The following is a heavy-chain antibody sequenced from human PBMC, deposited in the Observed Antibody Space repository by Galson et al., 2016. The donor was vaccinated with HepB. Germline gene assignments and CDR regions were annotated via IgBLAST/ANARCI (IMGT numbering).Heavy chain of an antibody. CDR3: ARDRGQFETYNWFDP. Sequence: SVKVSCKASGYTFTSYYIHWVRQAPGQGLEWMGIINPSGGSTSFAQKFQGRVTMTRDTSTSTVYLELSSLRSEDTAVYYCARDRGQFETYNWFDPWGQGTLVTVSS. D-gene: IGHD3-10*01. CDR1: GYTFTSYY. J-gene: IGHJ5*02. CDR2: INPSGGST. V-gene: IGHV1-46*01.